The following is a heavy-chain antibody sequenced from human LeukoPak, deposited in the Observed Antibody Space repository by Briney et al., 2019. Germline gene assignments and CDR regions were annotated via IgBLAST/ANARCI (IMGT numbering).Heavy chain of an antibody. J-gene: IGHJ5*02. V-gene: IGHV1-69*05. CDR2: IIPIFGTA. CDR3: ARDSATTPGYNWFVP. Sequence: ASVKLSCKASGGTFSSYAISWVRQAPGQGLEWMGGIIPIFGTANYAQKFQGRVTITTGESTSTAYMEVSSLMSEDTAVYYCARDSATTPGYNWFVPWGQGPLLTLS. CDR1: GGTFSSYA. D-gene: IGHD6-25*01.